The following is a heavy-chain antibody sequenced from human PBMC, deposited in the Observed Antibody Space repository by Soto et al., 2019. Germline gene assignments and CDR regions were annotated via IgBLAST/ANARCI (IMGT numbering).Heavy chain of an antibody. V-gene: IGHV3-7*03. Sequence: GGSLRLSCAASGFTFSSYWMSWVRQAPGKGLQWVANINRDGNEKYYVDSLKGRFTISRDNAENSLYLQMNTLRAEDTAVYYCARAPDGSGSYYYFDGWGQVTLFTVSS. CDR2: INRDGNEK. J-gene: IGHJ4*02. CDR3: ARAPDGSGSYYYFDG. D-gene: IGHD3-22*01. CDR1: GFTFSSYW.